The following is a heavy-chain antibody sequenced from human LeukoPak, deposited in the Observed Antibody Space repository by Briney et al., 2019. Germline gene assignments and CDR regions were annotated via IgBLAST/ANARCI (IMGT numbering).Heavy chain of an antibody. CDR2: ISTSSIYI. V-gene: IGHV3-21*01. CDR3: VRVDGSGYGPHWGLDY. D-gene: IGHD3-22*01. Sequence: PGGSLRLSCAASGFTFSSYSMNWVRQAPGKGLEWVSFISTSSIYIYYADSVKGRFTISRDNAKNSLYLQMNSLRAEDTAVYYCVRVDGSGYGPHWGLDYWGQGTLVTVSS. J-gene: IGHJ4*02. CDR1: GFTFSSYS.